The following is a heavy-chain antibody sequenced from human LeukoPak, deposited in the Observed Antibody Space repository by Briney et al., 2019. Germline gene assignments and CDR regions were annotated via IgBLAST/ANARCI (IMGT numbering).Heavy chain of an antibody. CDR1: GFTFSSYS. D-gene: IGHD3-22*01. CDR3: AGDFPPYYYDSSGYFDY. CDR2: ISSSSSYI. V-gene: IGHV3-21*01. Sequence: PGGSLRLSCAASGFTFSSYSMNWVRQAPGKGLEWVSSISSSSSYIYYADSVKGRFTISRDNAKNSLYLQMNSLRAEDTAVYYCAGDFPPYYYDSSGYFDYWGQGTLVTVSS. J-gene: IGHJ4*02.